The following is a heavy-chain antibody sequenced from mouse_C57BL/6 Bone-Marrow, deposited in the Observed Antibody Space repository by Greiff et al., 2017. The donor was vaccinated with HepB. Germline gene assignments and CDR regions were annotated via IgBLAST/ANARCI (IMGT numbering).Heavy chain of an antibody. Sequence: DVKLQESGGGLVKPGGSLKLSCAASGFTFSSYAMSWVRQTPEKRLEWVATISDGGSYTYYPDNVKGRFTISRDNAKNNLYLQMSHLKSEDTAMYYCAREGWIDDGYWEDYWGQGTSVTVSS. CDR2: ISDGGSYT. D-gene: IGHD2-3*01. J-gene: IGHJ4*01. V-gene: IGHV5-4*01. CDR3: AREGWIDDGYWEDY. CDR1: GFTFSSYA.